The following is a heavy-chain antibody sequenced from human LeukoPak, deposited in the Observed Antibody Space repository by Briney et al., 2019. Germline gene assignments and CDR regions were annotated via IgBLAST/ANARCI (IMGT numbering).Heavy chain of an antibody. Sequence: ASVKVSCKASGGTFSSYAISWVRQAPGQGLEWMGRIIPILGIANYAQKFQGRVTMTRDTSTSTVYMELSSLRSEDMAVYYCARDLGYSSGYDGYWGQGTLVTVSS. CDR2: IIPILGIA. D-gene: IGHD6-19*01. V-gene: IGHV1-69*04. CDR1: GGTFSSYA. J-gene: IGHJ4*02. CDR3: ARDLGYSSGYDGY.